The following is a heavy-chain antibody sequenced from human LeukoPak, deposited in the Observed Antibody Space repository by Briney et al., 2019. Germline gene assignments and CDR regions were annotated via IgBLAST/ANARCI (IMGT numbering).Heavy chain of an antibody. V-gene: IGHV3-64*04. J-gene: IGHJ4*02. CDR2: SSSNGDNT. Sequence: GGSLRLSCSASGFTFSSYVMHWVRQAPGKGLEYVSLSSSNGDNTFYADSVKGRFTISRDNSKNTLYLQMNSLRAEDTAVYYCARDHVVVPAAMAGGGWRSYYFDYWGQGTLVTVSS. CDR1: GFTFSSYV. CDR3: ARDHVVVPAAMAGGGWRSYYFDY. D-gene: IGHD2-2*01.